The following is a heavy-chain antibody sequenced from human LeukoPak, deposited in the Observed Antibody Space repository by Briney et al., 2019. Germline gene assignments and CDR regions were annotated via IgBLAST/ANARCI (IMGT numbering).Heavy chain of an antibody. CDR2: VKPDGSDK. V-gene: IGHV3-7*01. D-gene: IGHD1-26*01. CDR3: ATEDRWAFDL. J-gene: IGHJ3*01. CDR1: GFTFRNYW. Sequence: PGGSLRLSCAASGFTFRNYWMSWVRQAPGKGLEWVANVKPDGSDKDYVDSVKGRFTISRDNAKNSLYLQINSLRAEDTAVYYCATEDRWAFDLWGQGTMVTVSS.